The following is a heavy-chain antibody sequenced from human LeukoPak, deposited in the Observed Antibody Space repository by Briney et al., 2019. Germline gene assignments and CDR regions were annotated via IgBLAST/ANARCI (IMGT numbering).Heavy chain of an antibody. CDR2: IIPIFGTA. CDR1: GYTFTRYY. CDR3: ARVFTRDDAFDI. Sequence: GASVKVSCKASGYTFTRYYMHWVRQAPGQGLEWMGGIIPIFGTANYAQKFQGRVTITADESTSTAYMELSSLRSEDTAVYYCARVFTRDDAFDIWGQGTVVTVSS. D-gene: IGHD3-9*01. J-gene: IGHJ3*02. V-gene: IGHV1-69*13.